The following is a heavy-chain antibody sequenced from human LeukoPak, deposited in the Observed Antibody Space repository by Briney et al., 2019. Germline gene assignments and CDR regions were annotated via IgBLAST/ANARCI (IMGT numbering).Heavy chain of an antibody. V-gene: IGHV3-48*03. CDR1: GFTFSSYE. D-gene: IGHD3-10*01. Sequence: PGGSLRLSCAASGFTFSSYEMSWVRQAPGKGLEWVSYISSSGSTIYYADSVKGRFTISRDNAKNSLYLQMNSLRAEDTAVYCCARGILLWFGELSSPHWFDPWGQGTLVTVSS. J-gene: IGHJ5*02. CDR3: ARGILLWFGELSSPHWFDP. CDR2: ISSSGSTI.